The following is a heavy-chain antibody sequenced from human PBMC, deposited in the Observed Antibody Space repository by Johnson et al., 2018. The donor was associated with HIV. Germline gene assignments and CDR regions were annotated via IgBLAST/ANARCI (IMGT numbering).Heavy chain of an antibody. J-gene: IGHJ3*02. CDR3: AGIAAAGGDAFDI. V-gene: IGHV3-20*04. Sequence: VQLVESGGGVVRPGGSLRLSCAASGFTFVDYGMSWVRQTPGRGLEWVSGISWNSGSIGYADSVKGRFTISRENAKNSLYLQMNSLRAGDTAVYYCAGIAAAGGDAFDIWGQGTMVTVSS. D-gene: IGHD6-13*01. CDR1: GFTFVDYG. CDR2: ISWNSGSI.